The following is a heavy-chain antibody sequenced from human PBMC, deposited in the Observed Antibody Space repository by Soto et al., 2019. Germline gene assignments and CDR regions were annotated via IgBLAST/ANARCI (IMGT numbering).Heavy chain of an antibody. CDR1: GGSISSGDYY. V-gene: IGHV4-30-4*01. CDR3: ARDKGTTVVTGPGYYYYGMDV. CDR2: IYYSGST. D-gene: IGHD4-17*01. Sequence: SETLSLTCTVSGGSISSGDYYWGWIRQPPGKGLEWIRSIYYSGSTYYNPSLKSRVTKSVETSKNQFSLKLSSVTAADTAVYYCARDKGTTVVTGPGYYYYGMDVWGQGTTVTVSS. J-gene: IGHJ6*02.